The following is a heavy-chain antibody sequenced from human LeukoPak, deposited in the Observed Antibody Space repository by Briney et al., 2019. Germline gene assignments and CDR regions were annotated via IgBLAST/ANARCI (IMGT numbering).Heavy chain of an antibody. CDR2: MIPNSGNT. Sequence: ASVKVSCKASGYTFTNYDINWVRQATGQGLEWMGWMIPNSGNTGYAQKFQGRVTITRETSINTAYMELSSLTSEDTAVYYCARGVYYYMDVWGKGTTVTVSS. J-gene: IGHJ6*03. CDR3: ARGVYYYMDV. CDR1: GYTFTNYD. V-gene: IGHV1-8*03.